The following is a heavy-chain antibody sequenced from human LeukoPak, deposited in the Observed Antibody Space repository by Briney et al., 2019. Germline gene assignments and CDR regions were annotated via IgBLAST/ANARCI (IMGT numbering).Heavy chain of an antibody. J-gene: IGHJ4*02. CDR2: IYYSGST. Sequence: SETLSLTCTVSGGSISSGAYYWNWIRRHPGKGLEWIGYIYYSGSTYYNPSRKSRVTISVDTSKNQFSLKLSSVTAADTAVYHCARDSGNFNYFDYWGQGTLVTVSS. CDR3: ARDSGNFNYFDY. V-gene: IGHV4-31*03. D-gene: IGHD3-10*01. CDR1: GGSISSGAYY.